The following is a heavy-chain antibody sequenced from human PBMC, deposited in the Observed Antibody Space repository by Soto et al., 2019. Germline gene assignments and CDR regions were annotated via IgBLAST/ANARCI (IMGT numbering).Heavy chain of an antibody. D-gene: IGHD5-18*01. J-gene: IGHJ5*02. CDR1: GFTFSSYW. CDR2: IKQDGSEK. Sequence: EVQLVESGGGLVQPGGSLRLSCAASGFTFSSYWMSWVRQAPGKGLEWVAHIKQDGSEKYYVDSMKGRITISRDNAKSSVYLQMDSLRAEDMAVYYCARVGGAYGYGNSWFDRWGQGTLVTVSS. V-gene: IGHV3-7*01. CDR3: ARVGGAYGYGNSWFDR.